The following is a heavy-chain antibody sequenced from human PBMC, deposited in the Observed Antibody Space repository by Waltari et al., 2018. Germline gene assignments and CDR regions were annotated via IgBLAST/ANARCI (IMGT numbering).Heavy chain of an antibody. CDR1: GFTFSSYD. CDR2: IGTAGDT. Sequence: VQMVESGGGGVQPGGSLRLSCAASGFTFSSYDMHWVRQATGKGLEWVSAIGTAGDTYYPGSVKGRFTISRENAKNSLYLQMNSLRAEDTAVYYCARATYSGRPDYWGQGTLVTVSS. J-gene: IGHJ4*02. CDR3: ARATYSGRPDY. V-gene: IGHV3-13*01. D-gene: IGHD5-12*01.